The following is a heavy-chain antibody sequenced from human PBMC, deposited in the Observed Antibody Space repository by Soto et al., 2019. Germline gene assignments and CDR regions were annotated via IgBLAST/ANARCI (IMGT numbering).Heavy chain of an antibody. D-gene: IGHD6-19*01. J-gene: IGHJ4*02. CDR1: GFTFSSSG. Sequence: EVQLVESGGGLVKPGGSLRVPFAASGFTFSSSGMHWVRQPPGKGLVWVSRINSVGSSTSYADSVKGRFTISRDNAKNTLYLQMNSLRAEDTAIYYCARRGAVAGLHYWGQGTLVTVSS. V-gene: IGHV3-74*01. CDR3: ARRGAVAGLHY. CDR2: INSVGSST.